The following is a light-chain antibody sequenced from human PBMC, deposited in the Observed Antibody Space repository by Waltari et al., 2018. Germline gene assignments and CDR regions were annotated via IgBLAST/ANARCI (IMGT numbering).Light chain of an antibody. CDR2: RNN. Sequence: QSVLTQPPSASGPPGQRVTISCSGSRSNIGSNYVYWYQQLPGTTPKLLIYRNNQRPSGVPDRFSGSKSGTSASLAISGLRSEDEADYYCAAWDDSLSALVFGGGTKLTVL. J-gene: IGLJ2*01. CDR3: AAWDDSLSALV. CDR1: RSNIGSNY. V-gene: IGLV1-47*01.